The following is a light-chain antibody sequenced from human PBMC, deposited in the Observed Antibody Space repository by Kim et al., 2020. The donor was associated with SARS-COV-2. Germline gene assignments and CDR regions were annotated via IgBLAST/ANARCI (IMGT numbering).Light chain of an antibody. Sequence: ATNNCKSSQSVLSSSNNKNYLAWYQQKLGQPPKLLIYWASTRESGVPDRFSGSGSGTDFTLTISSLQAEDVAVYYCQQYYSTPFTFGPGTKVDIK. CDR2: WAS. CDR1: QSVLSSSNNKNY. J-gene: IGKJ3*01. CDR3: QQYYSTPFT. V-gene: IGKV4-1*01.